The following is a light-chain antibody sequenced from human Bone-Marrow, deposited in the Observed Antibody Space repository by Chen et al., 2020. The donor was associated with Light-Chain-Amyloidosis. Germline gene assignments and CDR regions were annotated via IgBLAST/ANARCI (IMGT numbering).Light chain of an antibody. CDR3: QSADSSGTYEVI. CDR2: RDT. Sequence: SHALTHQPSVSVSPRQDARNPCSGDDLPTKYAYWYQQKPGQAPVLVIHRDTERPSGISERFSGSSSGTTATLTISGVQAEDEADYHCQSADSSGTYEVIFGGGTKLTVL. J-gene: IGLJ2*01. V-gene: IGLV3-25*03. CDR1: DLPTKY.